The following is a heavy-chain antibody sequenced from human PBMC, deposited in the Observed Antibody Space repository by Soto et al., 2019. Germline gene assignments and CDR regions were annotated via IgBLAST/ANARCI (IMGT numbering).Heavy chain of an antibody. CDR2: ISYDGSNK. Sequence: GGSLRLSCAASGFTFSSYGMHWVRQAPGKGLEWVAVISYDGSNKYYADSVKGRFTISRDNSKNTLYLQMNSLRAEDTAVYYCAKDGRITIFGVVTGGMDVWGQGTTVTVSS. D-gene: IGHD3-3*01. CDR3: AKDGRITIFGVVTGGMDV. V-gene: IGHV3-30*18. J-gene: IGHJ6*02. CDR1: GFTFSSYG.